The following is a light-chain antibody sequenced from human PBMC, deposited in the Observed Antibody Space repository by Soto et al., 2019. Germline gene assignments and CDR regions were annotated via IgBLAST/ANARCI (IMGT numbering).Light chain of an antibody. CDR3: SSYTSSNTWV. CDR1: SSDVGDYNY. V-gene: IGLV2-14*01. J-gene: IGLJ3*02. Sequence: QSALTHPASVSGSPGQSITISCTGTSSDVGDYNYVSWYQQHPGKAPKLMIYEVSNRPSGVSNRFSGSKSGNTASLTISGLQAEDEADYYCSSYTSSNTWVFGGGTKLTVL. CDR2: EVS.